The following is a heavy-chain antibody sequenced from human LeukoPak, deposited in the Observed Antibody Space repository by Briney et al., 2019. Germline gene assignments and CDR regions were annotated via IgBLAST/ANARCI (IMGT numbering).Heavy chain of an antibody. CDR3: ARQGYYDRSGYYS. J-gene: IGHJ4*02. CDR1: GFTFSTYG. V-gene: IGHV3-7*01. Sequence: GGSLRLSCTASGFTFSTYGMHWVRQAPGKGLEWVASIKHDESEKYYVDSLKGRITISRDNAKNSLFLQMNSPRAEDTAVYYCARQGYYDRSGYYSWGQGTLVTVSS. D-gene: IGHD3-22*01. CDR2: IKHDESEK.